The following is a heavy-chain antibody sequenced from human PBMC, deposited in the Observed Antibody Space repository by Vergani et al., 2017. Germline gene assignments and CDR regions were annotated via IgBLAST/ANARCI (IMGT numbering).Heavy chain of an antibody. CDR3: ARGRGYCSGGSCYGDY. CDR1: GASITSGSFY. J-gene: IGHJ4*02. Sequence: QVHLNEAGPGLVKPSQTLSLTCTVSGASITSGSFYWSWIRQPAGKGLEWIGRIHASGTKNYNPSLRSRVTISVDTSKNQFSLKLSSVTAADTAVYYCARGRGYCSGGSCYGDYWGQGTLVTVSS. D-gene: IGHD2-15*01. CDR2: IHASGTK. V-gene: IGHV4-61*02.